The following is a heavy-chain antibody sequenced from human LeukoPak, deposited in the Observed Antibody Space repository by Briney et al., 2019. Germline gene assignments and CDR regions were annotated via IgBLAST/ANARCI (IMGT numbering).Heavy chain of an antibody. D-gene: IGHD6-19*01. CDR3: AKTTVGYSSGRYPGWPADC. J-gene: IGHJ4*02. CDR2: ICGSGGCT. CDR1: GFTFNTYA. V-gene: IGHV3-23*01. Sequence: GGSLRLSCEASGFTFNTYAIYWVRQAPGKGLEWVSGICGSGGCTYYADTVKGRFTISRDNSKNTVDLQMNTLAADDTVVYYCAKTTVGYSSGRYPGWPADCWGQGTLVTVSS.